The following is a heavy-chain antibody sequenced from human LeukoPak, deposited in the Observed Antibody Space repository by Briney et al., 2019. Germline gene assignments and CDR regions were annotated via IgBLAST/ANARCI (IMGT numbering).Heavy chain of an antibody. D-gene: IGHD6-13*01. Sequence: ASVKVSCKASGYSFTSYYIHWVRLAPGQGLEWMGVINPSGGSTRYAQKFQGRVTMTRDMSTSTVYMELSSLRSEDTAVYYCARDPRAAAGTWGDYWGQGTLVTVSS. CDR1: GYSFTSYY. CDR2: INPSGGST. J-gene: IGHJ4*02. V-gene: IGHV1-46*01. CDR3: ARDPRAAAGTWGDY.